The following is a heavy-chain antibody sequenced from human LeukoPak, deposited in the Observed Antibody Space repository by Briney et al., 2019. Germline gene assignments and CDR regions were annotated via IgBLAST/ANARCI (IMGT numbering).Heavy chain of an antibody. J-gene: IGHJ4*02. CDR3: ARDLPADASYDILTGYSPGFDY. V-gene: IGHV1-18*01. CDR1: GYTFTSYG. Sequence: ASVKVSCKASGYTFTSYGISWVRQAPGQGLEWMGWISAYNGNTNYAQKLQGRVTMTTDTSTSTAYMELRSLRSDDTAVYYCARDLPADASYDILTGYSPGFDYWGQGTLVTVSS. D-gene: IGHD3-9*01. CDR2: ISAYNGNT.